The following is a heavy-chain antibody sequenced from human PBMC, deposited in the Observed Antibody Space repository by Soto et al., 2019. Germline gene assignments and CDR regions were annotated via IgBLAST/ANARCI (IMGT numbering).Heavy chain of an antibody. V-gene: IGHV3-21*01. CDR2: ISSSSSYI. CDR1: GFTFSSYS. CDR3: ARVDYSNLYYYYYYMDV. Sequence: GGSLRLSCAASGFTFSSYSMNWVRQAPGKGLEWVSSISSSSSYIYYADSVKGRFTISRDNAKNSLYLQMNSLRAEDTAVYYCARVDYSNLYYYYYYMDVWGKGTTVTVSS. J-gene: IGHJ6*03. D-gene: IGHD4-4*01.